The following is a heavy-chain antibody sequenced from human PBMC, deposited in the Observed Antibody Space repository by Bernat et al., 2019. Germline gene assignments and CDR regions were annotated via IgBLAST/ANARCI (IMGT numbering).Heavy chain of an antibody. CDR1: GGSISSSNYF. Sequence: QLQLQESGPGLVKPSETLSLTCTVSGGSISSSNYFWGWIRQPPGKGLEWIGSIYYSGRTYYNPSLKSRVTISGDTSKNQFSLKLSSVTAADTAVYYCARHKDSSGYLTGYWGQGTLVTVSS. J-gene: IGHJ4*02. CDR2: IYYSGRT. CDR3: ARHKDSSGYLTGY. D-gene: IGHD3-22*01. V-gene: IGHV4-39*01.